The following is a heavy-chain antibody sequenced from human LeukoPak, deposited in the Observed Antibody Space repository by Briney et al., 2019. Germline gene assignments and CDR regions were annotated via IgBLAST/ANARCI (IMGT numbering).Heavy chain of an antibody. V-gene: IGHV3-74*01. D-gene: IGHD1-26*01. CDR2: INGDESST. CDR3: ARGAKWAYYFDY. J-gene: IGHJ4*02. CDR1: AFTFNTYW. Sequence: GGSLRLSCAASAFTFNTYWMHWVRQVPGRGLEWVSRINGDESSTNYADSVKGRFTISRDNAKDTLYLHMNSLTAEDTDVYYCARGAKWAYYFDYWGQGTLVTVSS.